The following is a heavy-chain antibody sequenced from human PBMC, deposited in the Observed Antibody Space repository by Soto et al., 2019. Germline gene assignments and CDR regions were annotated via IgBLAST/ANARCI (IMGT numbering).Heavy chain of an antibody. CDR2: INAGNGNT. D-gene: IGHD1-26*01. V-gene: IGHV1-3*01. CDR3: ARDLVGANGYYFDY. J-gene: IGHJ4*02. CDR1: GYTFTSYA. Sequence: ASVKVSCKASGYTFTSYAMHWVRQAPGQRLEWMGWINAGNGNTKYSQKFQGRVTITRDTSASTAYMELSSLRSEDTAVYYCARDLVGANGYYFDYWGQGTLVTVSS.